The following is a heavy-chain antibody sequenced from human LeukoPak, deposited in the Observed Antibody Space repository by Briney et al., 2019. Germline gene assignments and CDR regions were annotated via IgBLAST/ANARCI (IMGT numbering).Heavy chain of an antibody. D-gene: IGHD2-2*01. CDR3: ARDHLEWWDIVVVPAARRYNWFDP. CDR1: GGSISSYY. J-gene: IGHJ5*02. CDR2: IYTSGIT. V-gene: IGHV4-4*07. Sequence: SETLSLTCTVSGGSISSYYWSWIRQPAGKGLEWIGRIYTSGITNYNPSLKSRVTMSVDTSKNQFSLKLSSVTAADAAVYYCARDHLEWWDIVVVPAARRYNWFDPWGQGTLVTVSS.